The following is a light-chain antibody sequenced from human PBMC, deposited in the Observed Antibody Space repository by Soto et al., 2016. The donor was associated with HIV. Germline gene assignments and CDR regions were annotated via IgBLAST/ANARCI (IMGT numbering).Light chain of an antibody. J-gene: IGLJ3*02. CDR3: QVWDSDSDHWV. CDR1: DIGSKS. CDR2: DDD. V-gene: IGLV3-21*03. Sequence: SYVLPQPPSVSVAPGKTARITCGGNDIGSKSVHWYQQKPGQAPVLVVYDDDDRPSGIPERFSGSSSGNTATPTISRVEAGDEADYYCQVWDSDSDHWVFGGGTKLTVL.